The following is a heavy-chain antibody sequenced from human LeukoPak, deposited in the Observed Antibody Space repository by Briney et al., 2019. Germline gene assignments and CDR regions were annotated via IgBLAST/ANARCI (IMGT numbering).Heavy chain of an antibody. CDR2: ISAYNGNT. CDR3: ARVGVPAAMLVGDYYYYGMDV. CDR1: GYTFTSYG. J-gene: IGHJ6*04. Sequence: GASVKVSCEASGYTFTSYGISWVRQAPGQGLEWMGWISAYNGNTNYAQKLQGRVTMTTDTSTSTTYMELRSLRSDDTAVYYCARVGVPAAMLVGDYYYYGMDVWGKGTTVTVSS. D-gene: IGHD2-2*01. V-gene: IGHV1-18*04.